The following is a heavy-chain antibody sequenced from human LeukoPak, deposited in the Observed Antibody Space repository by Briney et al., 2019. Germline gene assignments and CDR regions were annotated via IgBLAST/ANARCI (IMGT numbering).Heavy chain of an antibody. V-gene: IGHV3-23*01. CDR3: AKDSGYGDYSLDY. J-gene: IGHJ4*02. CDR1: GFTFSNAW. CDR2: ISGSGGST. Sequence: PGGSLRLSCAASGFTFSNAWMSWVRQAPGKGLEWVSAISGSGGSTYYADSVKGRFTISRDNSKNTLYLQMNSLRAEDTAVYYCAKDSGYGDYSLDYWGQGTLVTVSS. D-gene: IGHD4-17*01.